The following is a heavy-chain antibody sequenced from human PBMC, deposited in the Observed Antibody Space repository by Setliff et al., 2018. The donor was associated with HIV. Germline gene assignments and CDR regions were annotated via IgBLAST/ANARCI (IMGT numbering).Heavy chain of an antibody. J-gene: IGHJ6*03. D-gene: IGHD6-6*01. CDR3: ARRAAGGSSPNDYMDV. CDR2: IIPIFGTA. Sequence: SVKVSCKASGGTFSSYAISWVRQAPGQGLEWMGRIIPIFGTANYAQKFQGRVTTTADKSTSTAYMELSSLRSEDTAVYYCARRAAGGSSPNDYMDVWGKGTTVTVSS. CDR1: GGTFSSYA. V-gene: IGHV1-69*06.